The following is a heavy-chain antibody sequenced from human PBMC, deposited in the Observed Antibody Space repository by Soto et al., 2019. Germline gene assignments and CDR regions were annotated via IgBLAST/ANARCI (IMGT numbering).Heavy chain of an antibody. D-gene: IGHD3-22*01. Sequence: TGGSLRLSCAASGFTFSNYGMHWVRQAPGKGLEWVALISYDGRTKFYVDSVKGRFTISRDNSKNTLYLQMDSLRTEDTAVYYCAKRSDSSGYYPPDYWGQGTLVTVSS. CDR2: ISYDGRTK. V-gene: IGHV3-30*18. CDR3: AKRSDSSGYYPPDY. CDR1: GFTFSNYG. J-gene: IGHJ4*02.